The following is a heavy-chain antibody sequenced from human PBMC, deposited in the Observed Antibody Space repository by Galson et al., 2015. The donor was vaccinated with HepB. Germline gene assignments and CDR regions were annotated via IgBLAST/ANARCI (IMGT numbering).Heavy chain of an antibody. CDR1: GFTFANYA. Sequence: SLRLSCAASGFTFANYAMTWVRQAPGKGLEWVSRISGIDGSTYYAESVKGRFTISRDNSKNTLYLQMNSLKAEDTAVYYCAKQVTMVGSGNWFDPWGQGTLVTVSP. CDR2: ISGIDGST. J-gene: IGHJ5*02. V-gene: IGHV3-23*01. D-gene: IGHD2-8*01. CDR3: AKQVTMVGSGNWFDP.